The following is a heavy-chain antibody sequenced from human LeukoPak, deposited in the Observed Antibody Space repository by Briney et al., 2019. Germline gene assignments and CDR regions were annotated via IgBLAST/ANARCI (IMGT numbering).Heavy chain of an antibody. CDR1: GGTFSSYA. V-gene: IGHV1-69*04. Sequence: GSSVNVSCKSSGGTFSSYAISWVRQAPGQGLEWMGRIIPILGIANYAQKFQGRVTITADKSTSTAYMELSSLRSEDTAVYYCARDERQFCSSTSCYAAVYDYYYYGMDVWGQGTTVTVSS. J-gene: IGHJ6*02. D-gene: IGHD2-2*01. CDR3: ARDERQFCSSTSCYAAVYDYYYYGMDV. CDR2: IIPILGIA.